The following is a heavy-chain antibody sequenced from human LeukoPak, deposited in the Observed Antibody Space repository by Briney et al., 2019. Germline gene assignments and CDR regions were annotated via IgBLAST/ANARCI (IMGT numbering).Heavy chain of an antibody. J-gene: IGHJ6*03. Sequence: SETLSLTCTVSGGSISSTIHTWNWIRQPAGKGLEWIGRIYNSDNTNYSPSPQSRITISVDTSKNLFSLKMSSVTAADTAVYYCAKGLYESSGRYYYHIDVWGKGTAVTIS. CDR3: AKGLYESSGRYYYHIDV. CDR2: IYNSDNT. V-gene: IGHV4-61*02. CDR1: GGSISSTIHT. D-gene: IGHD3-22*01.